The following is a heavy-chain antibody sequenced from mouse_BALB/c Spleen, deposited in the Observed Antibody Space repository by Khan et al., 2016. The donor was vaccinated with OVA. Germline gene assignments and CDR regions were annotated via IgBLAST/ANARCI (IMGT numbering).Heavy chain of an antibody. CDR2: ITYSGNT. CDR3: ARGGAY. Sequence: EVQLQESGPGLVKPSQSLSLTCTVTGFSITSDYAWNWIRQSPGNQLEWMGFITYSGNTNYTPSLKSRISITRDTSKNPFYLQLNSVTTEDTATYYCARGGAYWGQGTLVTVSA. V-gene: IGHV3-2*02. J-gene: IGHJ3*01. CDR1: GFSITSDYA.